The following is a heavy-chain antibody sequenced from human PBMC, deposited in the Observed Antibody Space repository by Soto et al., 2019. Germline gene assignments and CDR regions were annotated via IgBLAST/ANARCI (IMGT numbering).Heavy chain of an antibody. CDR1: GGSISSYY. J-gene: IGHJ6*03. Sequence: SETLSLTCTVSGGSISSYYWSWIRQPPGKGLEWIGYVYYSGSTNYNPSLKSRVTISVDTSKNQFSLKLSSVTAADTAVYYCARLLRTSGSYFDYYYYMDVWGKGTTVTSP. CDR2: VYYSGST. D-gene: IGHD3-10*01. V-gene: IGHV4-59*08. CDR3: ARLLRTSGSYFDYYYYMDV.